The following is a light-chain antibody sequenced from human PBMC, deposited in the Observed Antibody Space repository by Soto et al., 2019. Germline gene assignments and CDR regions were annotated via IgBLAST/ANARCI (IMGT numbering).Light chain of an antibody. CDR3: AAWDDSLNGPHVV. V-gene: IGLV1-44*01. J-gene: IGLJ2*01. Sequence: QAVVTQPPSASGTPGQRVTISCSGSSSNIGSNTVNWYQQLPGTAPKLLIYSNNQRPSGVPDRFSGSKSGTSASLAISGLQSEDEADYYCAAWDDSLNGPHVVFGGGTQLTAL. CDR1: SSNIGSNT. CDR2: SNN.